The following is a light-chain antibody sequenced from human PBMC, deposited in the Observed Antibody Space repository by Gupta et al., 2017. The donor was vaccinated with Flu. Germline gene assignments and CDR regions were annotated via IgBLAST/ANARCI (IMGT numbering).Light chain of an antibody. V-gene: IGLV1-44*01. CDR1: NYNLGSNI. Sequence: QSVLTQPPSASGPPGQRVTISCSGNNYNLGSNIVNWYQQLPGPAPKLLIYSNDQRPSGVPDRFSGSKSGTSASLAIGGLQAEDEADYYCAAGDDSGSGWVFGGGTKLTVL. CDR2: SND. CDR3: AAGDDSGSGWV. J-gene: IGLJ3*02.